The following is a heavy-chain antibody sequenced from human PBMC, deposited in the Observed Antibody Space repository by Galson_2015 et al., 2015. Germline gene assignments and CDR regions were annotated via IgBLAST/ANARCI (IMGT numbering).Heavy chain of an antibody. J-gene: IGHJ4*02. D-gene: IGHD2-2*01. V-gene: IGHV3-15*01. Sequence: SLRLSCAASGFTFSNAWMSWVRQAPGKGLEWVGRIKSKTDGGTTDYAAPVKGRFTISRDDSKNTLYLQMNSLKTEDTAVYYCTTDAPRRKNRKDIVVVPAAMRTNDYWGQGTLVTVSS. CDR1: GFTFSNAW. CDR3: TTDAPRRKNRKDIVVVPAAMRTNDY. CDR2: IKSKTDGGTT.